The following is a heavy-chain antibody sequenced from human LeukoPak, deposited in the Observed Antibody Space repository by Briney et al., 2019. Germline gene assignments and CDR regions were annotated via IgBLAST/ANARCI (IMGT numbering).Heavy chain of an antibody. CDR1: GFTVSSNY. V-gene: IGHV3-66*01. Sequence: PGGSLRLSCAASGFTVSSNYMSWVRQAPGKGLEWVSVIYSGGSTYYADSVKGRFTISRDNSKNTLYLQMNSLRAEDTAVYYCAKVRDSSGFDAFDIWGQGTMVTVSS. CDR3: AKVRDSSGFDAFDI. J-gene: IGHJ3*02. CDR2: IYSGGST. D-gene: IGHD3-22*01.